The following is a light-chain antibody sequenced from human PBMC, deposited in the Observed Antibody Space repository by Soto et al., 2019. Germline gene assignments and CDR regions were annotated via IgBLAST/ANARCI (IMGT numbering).Light chain of an antibody. CDR3: NSYTSSNTWV. CDR1: SSDVGGYKY. CDR2: DVS. V-gene: IGLV2-14*01. Sequence: QSALTQPASVSGSPGQSITLSCTGTSSDVGGYKYVSWYQQHSGNAPKVLIYDVSNRPLGVSNRFSGSKSGNTASLTISGLQAEDEADYYCNSYTSSNTWVFGGGTKLTVL. J-gene: IGLJ3*02.